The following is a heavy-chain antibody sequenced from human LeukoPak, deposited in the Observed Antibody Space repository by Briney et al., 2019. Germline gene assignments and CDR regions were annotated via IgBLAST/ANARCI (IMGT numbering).Heavy chain of an antibody. D-gene: IGHD3-22*01. V-gene: IGHV1-69*06. Sequence: SVKVSCKASGGTFSSYAISWVRQAPGQGLEWMGGIIPIFGTANYAQKFQGRVTITADKSTSTAYMELSSLRSEDTAVYYCAGNYDSSAYHYYMDVWGKGTTVTVSS. CDR1: GGTFSSYA. CDR3: AGNYDSSAYHYYMDV. J-gene: IGHJ6*03. CDR2: IIPIFGTA.